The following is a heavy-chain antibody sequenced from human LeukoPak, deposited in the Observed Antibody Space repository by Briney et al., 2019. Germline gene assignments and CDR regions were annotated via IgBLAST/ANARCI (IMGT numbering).Heavy chain of an antibody. V-gene: IGHV4-39*07. D-gene: IGHD1-26*01. Sequence: SETLSLTCTVSGGSISSSSYYWGWIRQPPGKGLEWIGSIYYSGSTYYNPSLKSRVTISVDTSKNQFSLKLSSVTAADTAVYYCATRGGRATIVGWFDPWGQGTLVTVSS. J-gene: IGHJ5*02. CDR1: GGSISSSSYY. CDR2: IYYSGST. CDR3: ATRGGRATIVGWFDP.